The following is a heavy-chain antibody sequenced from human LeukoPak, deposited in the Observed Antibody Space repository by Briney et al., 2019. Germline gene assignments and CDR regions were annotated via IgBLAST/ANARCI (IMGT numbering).Heavy chain of an antibody. D-gene: IGHD3-22*01. CDR2: IYYSGST. J-gene: IGHJ5*02. CDR3: AREYYYDSSGYYQNWFDP. Sequence: PSETLSLTCTVSGGSISSSSYYWGWIRQPPGKGLEGIGSIYYSGSTYYNPSLKSRVTISVDTSKNQFSLKLSSVTAADTAVYYCAREYYYDSSGYYQNWFDPWGQGTLVTVSS. CDR1: GGSISSSSYY. V-gene: IGHV4-39*02.